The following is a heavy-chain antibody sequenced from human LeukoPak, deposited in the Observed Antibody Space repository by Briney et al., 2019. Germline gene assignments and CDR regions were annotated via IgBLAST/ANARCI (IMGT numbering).Heavy chain of an antibody. J-gene: IGHJ3*02. D-gene: IGHD6-19*01. CDR1: GFTFSSYA. V-gene: IGHV3-23*01. CDR2: ISGSGGST. CDR3: AKAAGYSSGWYSADDAFDI. Sequence: PGGSLRLSCAASGFTFSSYAMSWVRQAPGKGLEWVSAISGSGGSTYYADSVKGRFTISRDNSKNTLYLQMNSLGAEDTAVYYCAKAAGYSSGWYSADDAFDIWGQGTMVTVSS.